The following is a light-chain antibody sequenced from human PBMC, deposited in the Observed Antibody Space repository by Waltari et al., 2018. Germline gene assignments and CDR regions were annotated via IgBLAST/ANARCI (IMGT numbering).Light chain of an antibody. CDR2: DVS. CDR3: ASYRITNTRV. J-gene: IGLJ3*02. CDR1: SSDVGGYNY. Sequence: QSALTQAASVSGSPGQPITISCTGTSSDVGGYNYVSWYQQHPGKAPKLLIYDVSNRPSGVSNRFSGSKSGNTASLTISGLQAEDEADYYCASYRITNTRVFGGGTKLTVL. V-gene: IGLV2-14*03.